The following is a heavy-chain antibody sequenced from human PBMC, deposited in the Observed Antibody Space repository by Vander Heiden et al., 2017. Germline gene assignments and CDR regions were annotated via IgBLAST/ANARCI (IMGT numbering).Heavy chain of an antibody. D-gene: IGHD6-19*01. J-gene: IGHJ6*02. CDR1: GFTFSDYH. V-gene: IGHV3-21*01. Sequence: EVQLVESGGGLVKPGGSLRLSCAASGFTFSDYHMNWVRQAPGKGLEWVSVVSTTSSYIYYGDSGKGRFTISRDNARTSLYLQMNSLRAEDTAVYFCARDLTPNYSTGWYHYGMDVWGQGTTVTVSS. CDR3: ARDLTPNYSTGWYHYGMDV. CDR2: VSTTSSYI.